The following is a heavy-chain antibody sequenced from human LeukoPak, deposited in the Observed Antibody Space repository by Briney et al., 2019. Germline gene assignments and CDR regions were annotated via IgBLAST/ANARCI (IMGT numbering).Heavy chain of an antibody. Sequence: PGGSLRLSCAASGFTFSSYNMNWVRQAPGKGLEWVSFISTSSSYIYYADSLKGRFTLSRDNAKNSLYQQMNSLRTEDTAVYYCARVQSDHFTSGAFDVWGQGTMVTVSS. V-gene: IGHV3-21*01. CDR3: ARVQSDHFTSGAFDV. CDR1: GFTFSSYN. J-gene: IGHJ3*01. D-gene: IGHD3-3*02. CDR2: ISTSSSYI.